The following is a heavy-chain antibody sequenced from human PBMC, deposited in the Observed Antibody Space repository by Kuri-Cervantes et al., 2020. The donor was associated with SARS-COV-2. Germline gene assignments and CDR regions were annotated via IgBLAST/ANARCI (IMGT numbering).Heavy chain of an antibody. Sequence: GGSLRLSCAASGFTFSSYSMNWVRQAPGKGLEWVSYISSSSSTIYYADSVKGRFTISRDNAKNSLYLKMNSLRAEDTAVYYCARDLSSGLWAFDYWGQGTLVTVSS. CDR2: ISSSSSTI. CDR1: GFTFSSYS. CDR3: ARDLSSGLWAFDY. J-gene: IGHJ4*02. D-gene: IGHD5-18*01. V-gene: IGHV3-48*01.